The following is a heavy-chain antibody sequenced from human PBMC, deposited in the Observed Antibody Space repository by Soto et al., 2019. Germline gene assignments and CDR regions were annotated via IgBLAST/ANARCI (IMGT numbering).Heavy chain of an antibody. CDR2: ISGSGGST. J-gene: IGHJ3*02. CDR1: GFTFSSYA. Sequence: GGSLRLSCAASGFTFSSYAMSGVRQAPGKGLEGVSAISGSGGSTYYADSVKGRFTISRDNSKNTLYLQMNTLRAEDAAVYYCAKDPQSTYYDFWSGYYQAGSAFDIWGQGTMVTVSS. D-gene: IGHD3-3*01. V-gene: IGHV3-23*01. CDR3: AKDPQSTYYDFWSGYYQAGSAFDI.